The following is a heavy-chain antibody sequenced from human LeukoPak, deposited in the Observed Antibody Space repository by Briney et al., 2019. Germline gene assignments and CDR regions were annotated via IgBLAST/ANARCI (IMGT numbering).Heavy chain of an antibody. CDR3: LRELARRGYCRLDY. CDR2: INPSDGST. CDR1: GYTCTIYY. D-gene: IGHD2-15*01. J-gene: IGHJ4*02. Sequence: GASVKLSCKASGYTCTIYYMHWVRQPPAQGLEWVGIINPSDGSTSYSQKFQERVTMTRDTSTNKLYLQQSSLSTDATTGHYLLRELARRGYCRLDYWGQ. V-gene: IGHV1-46*01.